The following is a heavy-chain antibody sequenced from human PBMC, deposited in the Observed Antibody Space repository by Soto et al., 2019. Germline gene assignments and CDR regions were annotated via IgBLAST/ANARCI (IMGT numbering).Heavy chain of an antibody. J-gene: IGHJ4*02. Sequence: VQSGGEVKKPGASVRVSCKASGYAFSFGFSWVRQAPGQGLEWMGWISASDGSTNSAQKFRGRISFTTATSTNTAYLDLLSRTSDDTAVYFCATYYFGSGSYYRFDNWGQGTLVTVSS. CDR1: GYAFSFG. CDR3: ATYYFGSGSYYRFDN. D-gene: IGHD3-10*01. CDR2: ISASDGST. V-gene: IGHV1-18*01.